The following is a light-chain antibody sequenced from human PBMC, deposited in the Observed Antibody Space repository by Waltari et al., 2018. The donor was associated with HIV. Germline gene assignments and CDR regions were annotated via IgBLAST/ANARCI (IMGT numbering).Light chain of an antibody. CDR2: CDN. CDR3: QVDFSGHYV. CDR1: NIGATG. J-gene: IGLJ1*01. Sequence: SIVLTQPPSVSVAPGKTAVITCGGNNIGATGVYWYQQKPGQAPVVVINCDNDRASGIPERFSAAKSGNTATLTITRVEAGDEADYYCQVDFSGHYVFGTGTEVTV. V-gene: IGLV3-21*04.